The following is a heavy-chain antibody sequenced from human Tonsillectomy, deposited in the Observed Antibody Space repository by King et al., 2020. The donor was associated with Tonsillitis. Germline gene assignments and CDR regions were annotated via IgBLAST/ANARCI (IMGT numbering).Heavy chain of an antibody. V-gene: IGHV3-7*01. D-gene: IGHD2-21*02. J-gene: IGHJ4*02. Sequence: VQLVESGGGLVQPGGSLRLSCAASGFTFSSYWMSWVRQAPGKGLEWVANVKQDGSEKYYVDSVKGRFTISRDNAKNSLYLQMNSLRAEDTAVYSCARDNIVVVTATSTFDYWGQGTLVTVSS. CDR2: VKQDGSEK. CDR1: GFTFSSYW. CDR3: ARDNIVVVTATSTFDY.